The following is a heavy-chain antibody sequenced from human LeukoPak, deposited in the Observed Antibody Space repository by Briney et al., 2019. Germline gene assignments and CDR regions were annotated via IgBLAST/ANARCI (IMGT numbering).Heavy chain of an antibody. CDR2: ISSSSSTI. CDR1: GFTFSSYS. D-gene: IGHD6-13*01. CDR3: ARDPGIAAAGSYYFDY. J-gene: IGHJ4*02. Sequence: PGGSLRLSCAASGFTFSSYSMNWVRQAPGKGLEWVSYISSSSSTIYYADSVKGRFTISRDNAKNSLYLQMNSLRAEDTAVYYCARDPGIAAAGSYYFDYWGQGTLVTVSS. V-gene: IGHV3-48*04.